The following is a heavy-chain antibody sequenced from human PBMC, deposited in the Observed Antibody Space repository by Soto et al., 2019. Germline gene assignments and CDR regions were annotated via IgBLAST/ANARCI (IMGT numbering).Heavy chain of an antibody. V-gene: IGHV3-23*01. CDR2: ISGSGGST. D-gene: IGHD6-25*01. Sequence: GVEWVSAISGSGGSTYYADSVKGRFTISRDNSKNTLYLQMNSLRAEDTAVYYCAKEGPHSSAPGQTSRFDPSGQRTLVTGSS. J-gene: IGHJ5*02. CDR3: AKEGPHSSAPGQTSRFDP.